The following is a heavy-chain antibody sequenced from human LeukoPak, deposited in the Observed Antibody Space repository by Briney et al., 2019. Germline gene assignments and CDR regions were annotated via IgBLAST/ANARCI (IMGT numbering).Heavy chain of an antibody. V-gene: IGHV1-18*01. D-gene: IGHD2-15*01. J-gene: IGHJ4*02. CDR1: GYTFTIYG. Sequence: ASVKVSCKASGYTFTIYGISWVRQAPGQGLEWMGWISTYNGNTNYAQKLQGRVTMTTDTSTSTAYMELRSLRSDDTAVYYCARDTCSGGSCYLGNYWGQGTLVTVSS. CDR2: ISTYNGNT. CDR3: ARDTCSGGSCYLGNY.